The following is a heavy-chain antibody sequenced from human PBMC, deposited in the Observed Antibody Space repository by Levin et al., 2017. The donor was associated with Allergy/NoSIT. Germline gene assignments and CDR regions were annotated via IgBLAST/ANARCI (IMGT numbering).Heavy chain of an antibody. CDR2: IIPIFGTA. V-gene: IGHV1-69*06. D-gene: IGHD3-3*02. CDR1: GGTFSSYA. J-gene: IGHJ6*02. Sequence: ASVKVSCKASGGTFSSYAISWVRQAPGQGLEWMGGIIPIFGTANYAQKFQGRVTITADKSTSTAYMELSSLRSEDTAVYYCARPISHYYYYYGMDVWGQGTTVTVSS. CDR3: ARPISHYYYYYGMDV.